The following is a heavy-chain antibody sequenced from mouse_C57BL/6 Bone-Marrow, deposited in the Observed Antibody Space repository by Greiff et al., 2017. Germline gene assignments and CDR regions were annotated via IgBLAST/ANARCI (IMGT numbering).Heavy chain of an antibody. CDR3: ARHGGSWFAY. D-gene: IGHD1-1*02. J-gene: IGHJ3*01. Sequence: EVQVVESGGDLVKPGGSLKLSCAASGFTFSSYGMSWVRQTPDKRLEWVATISSGGSYTYYPDSVKGRFTISRDNAKNTLYLQMSSLKSEDTAMXYCARHGGSWFAYWGQGTLGTVSA. CDR2: ISSGGSYT. CDR1: GFTFSSYG. V-gene: IGHV5-6*01.